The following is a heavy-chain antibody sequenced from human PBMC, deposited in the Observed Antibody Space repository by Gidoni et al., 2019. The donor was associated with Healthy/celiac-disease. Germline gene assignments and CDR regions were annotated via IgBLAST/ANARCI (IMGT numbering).Heavy chain of an antibody. V-gene: IGHV4-34*01. CDR2: INHSGST. D-gene: IGHD5-18*01. Sequence: QVQLQQWGAGLLKPSETLSLPCAVYGGSFSGYYWSWIRQPPGKGLEWIGEINHSGSTNYNPSLKSRVTISVDTSKNQFSLKLSSVTAADTAVYYCARRGRGYSYGYGGAFDIWGQGTMVTVSS. CDR1: GGSFSGYY. J-gene: IGHJ3*02. CDR3: ARRGRGYSYGYGGAFDI.